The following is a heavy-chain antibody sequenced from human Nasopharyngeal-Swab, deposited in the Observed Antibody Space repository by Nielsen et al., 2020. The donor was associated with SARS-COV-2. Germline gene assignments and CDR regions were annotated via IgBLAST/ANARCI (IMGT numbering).Heavy chain of an antibody. CDR1: GYNFTTYD. V-gene: IGHV1-8*01. CDR2: MNPNSGNT. J-gene: IGHJ4*02. D-gene: IGHD1-26*01. CDR3: ARGGVGAVGGALDY. Sequence: ASVKVSCKASGYNFTTYDFNWVRQATGQGLEWMGWMNPNSGNTGYAQKFQGRVTMTRNTSIRTAYMELGSLRSEDTAVYYCARGGVGAVGGALDYWGQGTQVTVSS.